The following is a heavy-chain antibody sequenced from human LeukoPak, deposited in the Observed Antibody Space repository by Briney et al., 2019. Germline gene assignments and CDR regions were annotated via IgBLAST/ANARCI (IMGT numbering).Heavy chain of an antibody. CDR3: ARDAGGDFDY. D-gene: IGHD2-21*01. J-gene: IGHJ4*02. V-gene: IGHV4-38-2*02. CDR2: TFHSGSP. Sequence: PSETLSLTCNVSGYSISSRYYWGWIRQPPGKALEWIGTTFHSGSPNYNPSLKSRVTISIDTSKNQFSLKLSSVTAADTAFYYCARDAGGDFDYWGQGTLVTVSS. CDR1: GYSISSRYY.